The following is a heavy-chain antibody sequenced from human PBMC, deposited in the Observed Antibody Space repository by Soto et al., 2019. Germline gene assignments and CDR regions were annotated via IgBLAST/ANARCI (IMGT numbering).Heavy chain of an antibody. Sequence: PGGSLRLSCAASGFTFSSYWMDWARQAPGKGLEWVANINQDGSEKHYIDSVKGRFTISRDNAKNSLYLQMTSLTAEDSALYYCSTSLDYWGQGT. J-gene: IGHJ4*02. V-gene: IGHV3-7*01. CDR3: STSLDY. CDR1: GFTFSSYW. CDR2: INQDGSEK.